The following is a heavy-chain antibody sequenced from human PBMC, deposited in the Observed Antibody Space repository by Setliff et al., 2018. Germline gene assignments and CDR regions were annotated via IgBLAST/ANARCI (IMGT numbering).Heavy chain of an antibody. J-gene: IGHJ4*02. CDR2: IMPGRDT. CDR1: GDSLSGYY. D-gene: IGHD3-3*01. Sequence: PSETLSLTCAVYGDSLSGYYWSWIRQSPKKGLEWIGEIMPGRDTLYSPSLKSRVTIPLDTSKNQFSLKLTSGTAADTAVYHCARYNPKLPELAIYGSFDYWGQGALVTVSS. V-gene: IGHV4-34*12. CDR3: ARYNPKLPELAIYGSFDY.